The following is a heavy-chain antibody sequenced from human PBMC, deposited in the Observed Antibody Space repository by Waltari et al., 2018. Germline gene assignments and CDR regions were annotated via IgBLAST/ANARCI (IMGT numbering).Heavy chain of an antibody. CDR1: GFTVSRNY. CDR3: ARDRREMATTGLYYYYGMDV. J-gene: IGHJ6*02. D-gene: IGHD5-12*01. V-gene: IGHV3-53*01. Sequence: EVQLVESGGGLIQPGGSLRPSCAASGFTVSRNYMSWVRQAPGKGLEWVSVIYSGGSTYYADSVKGRFTISRDNSKNTLYLQMNSLRAEDTAVYYCARDRREMATTGLYYYYGMDVWGQGTTVTVSS. CDR2: IYSGGST.